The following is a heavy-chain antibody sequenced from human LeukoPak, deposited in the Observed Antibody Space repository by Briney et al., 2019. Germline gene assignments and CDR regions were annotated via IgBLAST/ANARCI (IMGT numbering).Heavy chain of an antibody. D-gene: IGHD2-15*01. J-gene: IGHJ4*02. CDR1: GDSVSSKSAA. V-gene: IGHV6-1*01. CDR2: TYYRSRWSN. Sequence: SQTLSLTCAISGDSVSSKSAACNWGRRSRSRGLEWLGRTYYRSRWSNDYAGSVKSRITIKPETSKNQFSLAVSSLTLHDTGVYYCARLVGGTPDFWGQGTLVTVSS. CDR3: ARLVGGTPDF.